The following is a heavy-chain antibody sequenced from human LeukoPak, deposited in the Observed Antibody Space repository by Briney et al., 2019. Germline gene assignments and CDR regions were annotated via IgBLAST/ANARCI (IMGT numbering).Heavy chain of an antibody. J-gene: IGHJ4*02. CDR2: INHSGST. CDR3: ARENSGSYREFDY. D-gene: IGHD1-26*01. V-gene: IGHV4-34*01. Sequence: SETLSLTCAVYGGSFSGYYWSWIRQPPGKGLEWIGEINHSGSTNYNPSLKSRVTISVDTSKNQFSMKLSSVTAADTAVYYCARENSGSYREFDYWGQGTLVTVSS. CDR1: GGSFSGYY.